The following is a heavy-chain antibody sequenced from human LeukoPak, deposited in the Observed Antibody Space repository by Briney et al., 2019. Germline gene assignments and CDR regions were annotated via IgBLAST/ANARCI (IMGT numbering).Heavy chain of an antibody. D-gene: IGHD4-17*01. CDR3: ARDRYADYVKDY. J-gene: IGHJ4*02. CDR1: GFIFSTYS. CDR2: ISSSSSII. Sequence: GGSLRLSCAASGFIFSTYSMNWVRQAPGKGLEWVSYISSSSSIIYYADSVKGRFTISRDNAKNSLYLQMNSLRAEDTAVYYFARDRYADYVKDYWGQGTLVTVSS. V-gene: IGHV3-48*01.